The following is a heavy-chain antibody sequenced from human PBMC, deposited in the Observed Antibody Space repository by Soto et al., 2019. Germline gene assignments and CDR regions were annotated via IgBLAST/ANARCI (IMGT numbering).Heavy chain of an antibody. CDR3: AYGEIRRDCSGGSCQLGWYYYYGMDV. D-gene: IGHD2-15*01. CDR1: GGTFSSYA. V-gene: IGHV1-69*13. CDR2: IIPIFGTA. Sequence: ASVKVSCKASGGTFSSYAISWVRQAPGQGLEWMGGIIPIFGTANYAQKFQGRVTITADESTSTAYMELSSLRSEDTAVYYCAYGEIRRDCSGGSCQLGWYYYYGMDVWGQGTTVTVSS. J-gene: IGHJ6*02.